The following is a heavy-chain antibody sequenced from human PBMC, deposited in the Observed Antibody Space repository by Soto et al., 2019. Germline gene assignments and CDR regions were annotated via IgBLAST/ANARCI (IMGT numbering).Heavy chain of an antibody. CDR1: GYTFSNYD. Sequence: QVQLVQSGAELKKPGASVKVSCKASGYTFSNYDMNWVRQATGQGPEWIGWVNPNNGDTGYAQKFPSRVTLTTDNSTTPAYMERPSLRSEDTAIYYCAKVSRKGSAIDFDYWGQGTLITVSS. CDR2: VNPNNGDT. D-gene: IGHD3-10*01. V-gene: IGHV1-8*01. CDR3: AKVSRKGSAIDFDY. J-gene: IGHJ4*02.